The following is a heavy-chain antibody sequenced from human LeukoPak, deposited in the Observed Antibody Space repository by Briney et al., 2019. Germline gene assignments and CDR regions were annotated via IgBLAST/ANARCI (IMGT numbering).Heavy chain of an antibody. D-gene: IGHD2-15*01. CDR3: ARGADGVSSNSRGWFDP. CDR2: IRQDGNEK. CDR1: GITFSSYW. J-gene: IGHJ5*02. V-gene: IGHV3-7*01. Sequence: PGGSLRLSCADSGITFSSYWMSWVRQAPGKGLEWVSNIRQDGNEKYYVDTVKGRFTISRDNAKNSLYLQMNSLRAEDTAVYYCARGADGVSSNSRGWFDPWGQGTLVTVSS.